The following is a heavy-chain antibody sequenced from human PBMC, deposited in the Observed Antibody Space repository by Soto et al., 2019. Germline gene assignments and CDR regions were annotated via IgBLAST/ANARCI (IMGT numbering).Heavy chain of an antibody. CDR1: GFTFSSYG. CDR3: AREGYSSSSRDYYYYYMDV. D-gene: IGHD6-6*01. J-gene: IGHJ6*03. CDR2: IWYDGSNK. Sequence: QVQLVESGGGVVQPGRSLRLSCAASGFTFSSYGMHWVRQAPGKGLEWVAVIWYDGSNKYYADSVKGRFTISRDNSKNTLYLQMNSLRAEHTAVYYCAREGYSSSSRDYYYYYMDVWGKGTTVTVSS. V-gene: IGHV3-33*01.